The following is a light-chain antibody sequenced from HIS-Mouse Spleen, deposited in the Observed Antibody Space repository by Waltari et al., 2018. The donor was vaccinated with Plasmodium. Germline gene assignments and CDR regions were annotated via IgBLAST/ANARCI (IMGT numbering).Light chain of an antibody. CDR2: EDS. V-gene: IGLV3-10*01. Sequence: SYALTQPPSVSVYPGQTARITCSGDALPKKYAYWYQQKSGQAPVLVIYEDSKRPSGIPERFSGSSSGTMATLTISGAQVEDEADYYCYSTDSSGNHRVFGGGTKLTVL. CDR3: YSTDSSGNHRV. J-gene: IGLJ3*02. CDR1: ALPKKY.